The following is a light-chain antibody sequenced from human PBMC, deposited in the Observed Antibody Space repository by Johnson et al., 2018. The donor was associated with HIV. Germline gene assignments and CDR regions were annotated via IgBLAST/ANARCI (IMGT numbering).Light chain of an antibody. CDR3: GTWDSSLSGYV. V-gene: IGLV1-51*02. Sequence: HSVLTQPPSVSASPGQEDIISCSGSTSNVGNNFVSWYQQFPGRAPKLLIYENNKRPSGIPDRFSGSKSGTSALLGITGLQTGDEADYYCGTWDSSLSGYVFGSATKVTVL. J-gene: IGLJ1*01. CDR1: TSNVGNNF. CDR2: ENN.